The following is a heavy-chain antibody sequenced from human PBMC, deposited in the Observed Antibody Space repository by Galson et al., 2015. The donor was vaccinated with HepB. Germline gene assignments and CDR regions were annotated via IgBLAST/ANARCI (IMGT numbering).Heavy chain of an antibody. J-gene: IGHJ5*02. D-gene: IGHD1-20*01. CDR3: ARDSAPPQHNWNREGYNWFHP. CDR2: INPTSGRT. CDR1: GYRFTDYY. Sequence: SVKVSCKASGYRFTDYYMHWVRQAPGQGLQWMGWINPTSGRTNYAQKFQGRVTMTRDASTYTAYIDLGRLTSDDTALYYCARDSAPPQHNWNREGYNWFHPWGQGTLVIVS. V-gene: IGHV1-2*02.